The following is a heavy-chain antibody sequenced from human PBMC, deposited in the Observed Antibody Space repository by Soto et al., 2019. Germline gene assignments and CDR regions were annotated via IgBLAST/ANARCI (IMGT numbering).Heavy chain of an antibody. CDR3: ARHIYGDHDYFDS. Sequence: QVQLQESGPGLVKPSETLSLTCTVSGGSISTYYWSWIRQPPGKGLEWIGWIYYSGSASSNPFLKSRVTMSVDTSKNQFSLKLSCVTATDTAMYFCARHIYGDHDYFDSWGQGTLVTVSS. CDR1: GGSISTYY. V-gene: IGHV4-59*08. D-gene: IGHD4-17*01. J-gene: IGHJ4*02. CDR2: IYYSGSA.